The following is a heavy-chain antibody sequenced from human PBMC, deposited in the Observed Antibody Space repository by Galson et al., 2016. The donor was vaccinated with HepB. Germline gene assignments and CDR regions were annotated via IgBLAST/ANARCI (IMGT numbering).Heavy chain of an antibody. V-gene: IGHV1-69*13. CDR2: IIPIFGIT. CDR3: ARERRESSGYNDAFDM. CDR1: GGTFRSYA. J-gene: IGHJ3*02. D-gene: IGHD3-22*01. Sequence: SVKVSCKASGGTFRSYAMNWVRQAPGQGLEWMGGIIPIFGITNYAQKFQGRVTITADESARTVYMELISLRSEDTALYYCARERRESSGYNDAFDMWGQGTMVTVSS.